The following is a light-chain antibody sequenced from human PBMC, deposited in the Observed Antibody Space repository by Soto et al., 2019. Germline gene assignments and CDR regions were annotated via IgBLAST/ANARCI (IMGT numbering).Light chain of an antibody. J-gene: IGKJ2*01. V-gene: IGKV1-5*01. CDR3: QQYHSYPYT. CDR1: QHINTW. CDR2: YSS. Sequence: DIQMTQSPYTLSASVGDRVTITCRASQHINTWLAWYQQKSGKAPKLLTYYSSSLDSGVPSRLSGSSSGTEFTLTISSVQPGDFATYYCQQYHSYPYTFGQGTKLEIK.